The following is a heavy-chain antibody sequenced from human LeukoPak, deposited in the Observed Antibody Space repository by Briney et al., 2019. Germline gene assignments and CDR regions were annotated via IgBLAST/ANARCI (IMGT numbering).Heavy chain of an antibody. CDR1: GGSISSYY. CDR3: VRSGYDFEDCWFDP. CDR2: IYYSGST. V-gene: IGHV4-59*01. J-gene: IGHJ5*02. Sequence: PSETLSLTCTVSGGSISSYYWSWIRQPPGKGLEWIGYIYYSGSTNYNPSLKSRVTISVDTSKNQFSLKLSSVTAADTAVYYCVRSGYDFEDCWFDPWGQGTLVTVSS. D-gene: IGHD5-12*01.